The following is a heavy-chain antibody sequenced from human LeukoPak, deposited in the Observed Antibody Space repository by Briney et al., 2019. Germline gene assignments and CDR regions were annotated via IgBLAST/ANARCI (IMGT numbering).Heavy chain of an antibody. J-gene: IGHJ4*02. CDR3: AKGTTGDITLVEY. Sequence: GESLRLSCAASGFTFSSYAMSWVRQAPGKRLDWVTDTSGSGGSTYYGDSVKGRFTISRDNSKNTLYLQMNSLRAEDTAVYYCAKGTTGDITLVEYWGQGTLVTVSS. D-gene: IGHD1-1*01. V-gene: IGHV3-23*01. CDR2: TSGSGGST. CDR1: GFTFSSYA.